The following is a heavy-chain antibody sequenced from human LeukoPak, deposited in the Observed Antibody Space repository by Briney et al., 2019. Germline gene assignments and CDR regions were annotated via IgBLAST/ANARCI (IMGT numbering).Heavy chain of an antibody. J-gene: IGHJ4*02. D-gene: IGHD5-24*01. V-gene: IGHV4-34*01. CDR2: INHSGST. CDR3: ARERQRWLQRGRSYFDY. Sequence: SETLSLTCAVYGGSFSGYYWSWIRQPPGKGPEWIGEINHSGSTNYNPSLKSRVTISVDTSKNQFSLKLSSVTAADTAVYYCARERQRWLQRGRSYFDYWGQGTLVTVSS. CDR1: GGSFSGYY.